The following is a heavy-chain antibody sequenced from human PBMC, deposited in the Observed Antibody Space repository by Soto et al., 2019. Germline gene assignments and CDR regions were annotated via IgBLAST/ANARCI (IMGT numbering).Heavy chain of an antibody. CDR1: GYTFTSYG. D-gene: IGHD1-20*01. V-gene: IGHV1-18*01. CDR3: ASYNWNQALDY. CDR2: ISVYNGNT. Sequence: ASVKVSCKASGYTFTSYGISWVRQAPGQGLDWMGWISVYNGNTNYAQKLQGRVTMTTDTFTSTAFMELRSLSSDDTAVYYCASYNWNQALDYWGQGTLVTVSS. J-gene: IGHJ4*02.